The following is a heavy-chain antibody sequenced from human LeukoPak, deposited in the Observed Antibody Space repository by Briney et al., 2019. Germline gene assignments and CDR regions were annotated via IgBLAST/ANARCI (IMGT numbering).Heavy chain of an antibody. CDR3: AREGGSFFFDI. Sequence: GGSLRLSCAASGFTFRSYEMSWVRQAPGKGLEWVSYISSSGTTKYHADSVKGRFTISRDNAKSSEYLQMNSLRAEDTAVYYCAREGGSFFFDIWGRGTMVTVSS. CDR2: ISSSGTTK. V-gene: IGHV3-48*03. CDR1: GFTFRSYE. J-gene: IGHJ3*02. D-gene: IGHD1-26*01.